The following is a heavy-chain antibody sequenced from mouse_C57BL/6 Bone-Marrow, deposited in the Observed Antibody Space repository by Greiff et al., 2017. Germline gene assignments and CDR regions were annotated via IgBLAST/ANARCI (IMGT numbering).Heavy chain of an antibody. CDR1: GYTFTSYW. Sequence: QVQLQQSGAELVKPGASVKLSCKASGYTFTSYWMQWVKQRPGQGLEWIGEIDPSDSYTNYNQKFKGKATLTVDTSSSTAYMQLSSLTSEDSAVYYCLYGSSSVDYWGQGTTLTVSS. J-gene: IGHJ2*01. D-gene: IGHD1-1*01. CDR3: LYGSSSVDY. V-gene: IGHV1-50*01. CDR2: IDPSDSYT.